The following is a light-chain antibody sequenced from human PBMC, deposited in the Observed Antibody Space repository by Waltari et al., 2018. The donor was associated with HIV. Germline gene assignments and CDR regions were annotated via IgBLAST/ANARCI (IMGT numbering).Light chain of an antibody. CDR3: QQLKTYPFT. V-gene: IGKV1-9*01. CDR1: QDINSY. J-gene: IGKJ3*01. CDR2: ASY. Sequence: DIQLTQSPSFLSASVGDRVTIACRASQDINSYLAWYQQKPGKAPKVRMSASYTLQSVVPSRFGGSGSGAEFTLTITSLQFEDFATYYCQQLKTYPFTFGPGTKVDI.